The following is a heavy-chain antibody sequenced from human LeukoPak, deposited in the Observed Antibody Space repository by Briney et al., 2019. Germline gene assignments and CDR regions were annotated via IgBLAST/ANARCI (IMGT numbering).Heavy chain of an antibody. CDR2: ISGSGGNT. CDR1: GFTFSSSA. J-gene: IGHJ4*02. Sequence: GGSLRLSCAASGFTFSSSAMSWVRQAPGKGLEWVSAISGSGGNTYYADSVKGRFTISRDNAKNSLYLQMNSLRAEDTAVYYCARDRIAAAGIDWGQGTLVTVSS. CDR3: ARDRIAAAGID. V-gene: IGHV3-23*01. D-gene: IGHD6-13*01.